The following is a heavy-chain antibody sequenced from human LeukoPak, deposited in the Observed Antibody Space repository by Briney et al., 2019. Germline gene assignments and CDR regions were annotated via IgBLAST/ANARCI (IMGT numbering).Heavy chain of an antibody. V-gene: IGHV2-5*02. CDR3: AHRGPAASFDY. D-gene: IGHD2-15*01. J-gene: IGHJ4*02. CDR2: IYWDDDK. CDR1: GFSLSTRGGG. Sequence: SGPTLVNPTQTLTLTCTFSGFSLSTRGGGVGWIRQPPGKALEWLPLIYWDDDKRYSPSLKSRPTITKDTSKNQVVLTMTNMDPVDTATYYCAHRGPAASFDYWGQGTLVTVSS.